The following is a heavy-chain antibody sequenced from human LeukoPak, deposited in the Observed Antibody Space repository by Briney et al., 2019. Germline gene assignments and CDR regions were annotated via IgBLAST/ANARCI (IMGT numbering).Heavy chain of an antibody. D-gene: IGHD4-17*01. CDR2: ISSSSSYI. J-gene: IGHJ4*02. CDR1: GFPFDDFA. V-gene: IGHV3-21*01. CDR3: ARDLGGYGDYGTNFDY. Sequence: TGGSLRLSCEASGFPFDDFAMSWVRQAPGKGLDWVSAISSSSSYIYYADSVKGRFTISRDNAKKSLYLQMNSLRAEDTAVYYCARDLGGYGDYGTNFDYWGQGTLVTVSS.